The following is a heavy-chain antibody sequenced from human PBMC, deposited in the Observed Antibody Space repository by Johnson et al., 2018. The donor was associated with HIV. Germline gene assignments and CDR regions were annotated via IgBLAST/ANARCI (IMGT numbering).Heavy chain of an antibody. CDR2: IWYDGSNN. Sequence: QVQLVESGGGVVQPGGSLRLSCAASGFTFSNYAMHWVRQAPGKGLEWVAVIWYDGSNNYYADSVKGRFTISKDNSRNTLFLHMNNLRPEDTALYYCAKEGSSSPWAFDIWGQGTMVTVSS. V-gene: IGHV3-30*02. CDR1: GFTFSNYA. J-gene: IGHJ3*02. CDR3: AKEGSSSPWAFDI. D-gene: IGHD2-15*01.